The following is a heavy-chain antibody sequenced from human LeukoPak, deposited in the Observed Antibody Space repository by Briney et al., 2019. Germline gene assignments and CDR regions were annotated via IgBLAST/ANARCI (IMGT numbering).Heavy chain of an antibody. CDR2: INPNSGGT. Sequence: ASVKVSCKASGYTFTGYYMHWVRQAPGQGLEWMGWINPNSGGTNYAQKLQGRVTMTTDTSTSTAYMELRSLRSDDTAVYYCARSGCLRGDCYGWFDPWGQGTLVTVSS. D-gene: IGHD2-21*02. CDR1: GYTFTGYY. V-gene: IGHV1-2*02. CDR3: ARSGCLRGDCYGWFDP. J-gene: IGHJ5*02.